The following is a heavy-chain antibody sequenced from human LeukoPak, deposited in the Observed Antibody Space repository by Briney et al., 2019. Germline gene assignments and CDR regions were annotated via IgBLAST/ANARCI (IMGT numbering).Heavy chain of an antibody. CDR1: GGSISSYY. J-gene: IGHJ4*02. Sequence: PSETLSLTCTVSGGSISSYYWSWIRQPPEKGLEWIGYIYYSGSTNYNPSLKSRVTISVDTSKNQFSLKLSSVTAADTAVYYCASENYYDSSGYYYFDNWGQGTLVTVSS. D-gene: IGHD3-22*01. CDR3: ASENYYDSSGYYYFDN. CDR2: IYYSGST. V-gene: IGHV4-59*01.